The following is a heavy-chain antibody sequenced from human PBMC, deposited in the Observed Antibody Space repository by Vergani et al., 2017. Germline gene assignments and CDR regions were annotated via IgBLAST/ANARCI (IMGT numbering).Heavy chain of an antibody. Sequence: EVQRLESGGGLVQPGGSLRLSCAASGFTFSSYAMSWVRQAPGKGLEWVSAISGSGGSTYYADSVKGRFTISRDNSKNTLYLQMNSLRAEDTAVYYCAKPTAGCSGGSCPSDYWGQGTLVTVSS. D-gene: IGHD2-15*01. CDR1: GFTFSSYA. J-gene: IGHJ4*02. CDR3: AKPTAGCSGGSCPSDY. CDR2: ISGSGGST. V-gene: IGHV3-23*01.